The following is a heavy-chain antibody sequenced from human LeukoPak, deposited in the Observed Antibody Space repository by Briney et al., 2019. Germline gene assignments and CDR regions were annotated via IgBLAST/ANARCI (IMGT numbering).Heavy chain of an antibody. V-gene: IGHV3-74*01. CDR1: GFTFSSYW. D-gene: IGHD6-13*01. CDR3: AREAGAYYFDY. CDR2: INGDGSTT. Sequence: QSGGSLRLSCAASGFTFSSYWMHWVRQGPGKGLVWVSRINGDGSTTHYADSVKGRFTISRDNAKNTLYLQMNSLRAEDTAVYYCAREAGAYYFDYWGQGTLVTVSS. J-gene: IGHJ4*02.